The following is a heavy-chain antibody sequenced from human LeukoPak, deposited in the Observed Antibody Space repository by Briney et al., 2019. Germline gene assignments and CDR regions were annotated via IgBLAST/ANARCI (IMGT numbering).Heavy chain of an antibody. J-gene: IGHJ4*02. CDR1: GGTFSSYA. CDR3: ARGEEPVRIVGADDLDY. V-gene: IGHV1-69*04. Sequence: ASVKVSCKASGGTFSSYAISWVRQAPGQGLEWMGRIIPILGIANYAQKFQGRVTITADKSTSTAYMELSSLRSEDTAVYYCARGEEPVRIVGADDLDYWGQGTLVTVSS. D-gene: IGHD1-26*01. CDR2: IIPILGIA.